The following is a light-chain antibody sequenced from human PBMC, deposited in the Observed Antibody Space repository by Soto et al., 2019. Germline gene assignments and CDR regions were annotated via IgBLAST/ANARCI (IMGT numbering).Light chain of an antibody. V-gene: IGKV3-20*01. Sequence: EIVLTQSPGTLSLSPGERVTLSCRASQSLSNNQLAWYQRKPGQPPRLLIFGASSRAIGIPDRFSGSGSGTDFSLTISRLEPEDFAVYYGQQYGSSPLTFGGGTKVEFK. CDR3: QQYGSSPLT. CDR1: QSLSNNQ. CDR2: GAS. J-gene: IGKJ4*01.